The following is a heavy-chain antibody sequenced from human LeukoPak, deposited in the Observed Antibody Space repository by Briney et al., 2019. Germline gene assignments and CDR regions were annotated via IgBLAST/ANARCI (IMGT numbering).Heavy chain of an antibody. Sequence: GGSLRLSCAASGFTFDDYAMHWVRQAPGKGLEWVSGISWNSGSIGYADSVKGRFTISRDNAKNSLYLQMNSLRAEDTALYYCAKGVRDSSGYYFDYWGQGTLVTVSS. CDR1: GFTFDDYA. CDR2: ISWNSGSI. V-gene: IGHV3-9*01. CDR3: AKGVRDSSGYYFDY. J-gene: IGHJ4*02. D-gene: IGHD3-22*01.